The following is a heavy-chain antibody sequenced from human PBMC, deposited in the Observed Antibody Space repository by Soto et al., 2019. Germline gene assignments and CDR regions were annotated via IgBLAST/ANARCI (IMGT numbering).Heavy chain of an antibody. CDR2: SSAYNGNT. Sequence: QVQLVQSGAEVKKPGASVKVSCKASGYTFTSYGISWVRQAPGQGLEWMGWSSAYNGNTNYAQKLQGRVTMTTDTPTITAYTELRRLRSEDTAVYYCAGQPVAGTAFFDYWGQGPLVTFSS. V-gene: IGHV1-18*01. CDR3: AGQPVAGTAFFDY. J-gene: IGHJ4*02. D-gene: IGHD6-19*01. CDR1: GYTFTSYG.